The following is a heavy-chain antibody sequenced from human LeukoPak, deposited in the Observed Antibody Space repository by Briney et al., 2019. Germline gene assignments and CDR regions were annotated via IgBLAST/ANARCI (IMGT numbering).Heavy chain of an antibody. CDR3: VREKGGFGFVL. V-gene: IGHV3-48*04. J-gene: IGHJ4*02. D-gene: IGHD3-16*01. CDR2: VSAGSTGI. CDR1: GFTFSAYW. Sequence: GGSLRLSCAASGFTFSAYWMTWVRQAPGKGLEWVAYVSAGSTGIFYAASVKGRFSISRDNAQKSLYLQMNSLRAEDTAIYYCVREKGGFGFVLWGRGTLVTVSS.